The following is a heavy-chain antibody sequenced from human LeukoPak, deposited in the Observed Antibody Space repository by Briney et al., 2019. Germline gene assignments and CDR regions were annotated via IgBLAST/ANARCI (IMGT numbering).Heavy chain of an antibody. CDR1: GFTFSSYA. Sequence: GGSLRLSCAASGFTFSSYAMHRVRQAPGKGLEWVAVISYDGSNKYYADSVKGRFTISRDNSKNTLYLQMNSLRAEDTAVYYCARVSSYLVAAIDYFDYWGQGTLVTVSS. V-gene: IGHV3-30*04. CDR3: ARVSSYLVAAIDYFDY. D-gene: IGHD2-15*01. CDR2: ISYDGSNK. J-gene: IGHJ4*02.